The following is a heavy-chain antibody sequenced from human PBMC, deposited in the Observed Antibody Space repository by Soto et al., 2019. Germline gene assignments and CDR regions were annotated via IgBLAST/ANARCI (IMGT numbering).Heavy chain of an antibody. CDR2: FSGRGGST. J-gene: IGHJ3*02. Sequence: GGSLRLSCVASGFSISTHALTWVRQAPGKGLEWVSSFSGRGGSTYYADSVKGRFTISRDNSKNTLYLQMNSLRAEDTAVYYCAKGPPYYYDLGAFDIWGQGTMVTVSS. CDR1: GFSISTHA. D-gene: IGHD3-22*01. CDR3: AKGPPYYYDLGAFDI. V-gene: IGHV3-23*01.